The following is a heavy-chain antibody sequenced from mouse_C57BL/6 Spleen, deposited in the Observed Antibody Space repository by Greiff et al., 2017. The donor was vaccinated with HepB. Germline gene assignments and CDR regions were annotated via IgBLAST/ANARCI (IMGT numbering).Heavy chain of an antibody. J-gene: IGHJ3*01. CDR2: IYPSDSET. Sequence: QVQLQQPGAELVRPGSSVKLSCKASGYTFTSYWMDWVKQRPGQGLEWIGNIYPSDSETHYNQKVKDKATLTVDKSSSTAYMQRSSLTSEDSAVYYCARSDYGFRGFAYWGQGTLVTVSA. D-gene: IGHD1-1*02. V-gene: IGHV1-61*01. CDR3: ARSDYGFRGFAY. CDR1: GYTFTSYW.